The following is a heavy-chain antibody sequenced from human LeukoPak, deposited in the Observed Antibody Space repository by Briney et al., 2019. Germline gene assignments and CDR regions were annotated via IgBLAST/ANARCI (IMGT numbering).Heavy chain of an antibody. Sequence: SVNVSCTASGYTFTSYDINWVRQAPGQGLEWMGWMNPNSGNTGYAQKFQGRVTMTKNTSITTAYMELSSLRSEDTAVYYCARALSWTTDSYYYMDVWGKGTTVTVSS. CDR2: MNPNSGNT. J-gene: IGHJ6*03. CDR3: ARALSWTTDSYYYMDV. D-gene: IGHD3/OR15-3a*01. V-gene: IGHV1-8*01. CDR1: GYTFTSYD.